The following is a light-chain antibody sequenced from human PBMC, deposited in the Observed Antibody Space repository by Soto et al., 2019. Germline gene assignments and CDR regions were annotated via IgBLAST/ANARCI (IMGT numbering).Light chain of an antibody. V-gene: IGKV1-17*01. CDR2: AAS. Sequence: DMQMTQSPSSLSASVGDRVTIXXRASQSISSYLNWYQQKPGKAPKLXIYAASSLQSGVPSRFSGSGAGTEFTLTISSLQPEDFAIYYCLQHSTYPITFGQGTRLEIK. CDR3: LQHSTYPIT. J-gene: IGKJ5*01. CDR1: QSISSY.